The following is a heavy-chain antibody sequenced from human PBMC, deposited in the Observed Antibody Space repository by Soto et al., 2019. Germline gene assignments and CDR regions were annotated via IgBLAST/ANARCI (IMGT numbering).Heavy chain of an antibody. CDR1: GGSISSTGYY. Sequence: SETLSLTCTVSGGSISSTGYYWAWVRQPPGKGLEWIGSIHYRANSYYSPSLKSRITISVDTSKNQISLRLSSVTAADTAVYYCARPLQLAVSGFDPWGQGTLVTVSS. CDR3: ARPLQLAVSGFDP. D-gene: IGHD3-3*02. J-gene: IGHJ5*02. CDR2: IHYRANS. V-gene: IGHV4-39*01.